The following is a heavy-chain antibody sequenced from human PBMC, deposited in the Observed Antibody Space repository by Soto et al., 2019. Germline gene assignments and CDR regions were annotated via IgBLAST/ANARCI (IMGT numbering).Heavy chain of an antibody. D-gene: IGHD2-15*01. CDR2: IYWDGEE. J-gene: IGHJ4*02. CDR3: VHSRRRQSCSGGNCYHFDY. Sequence: QITLKESGPTLVKPTQTLTLTCTFSGFSLTSGVGVGWIRQPPGKALEWLGIIYWDGEERYSPSLKSRLTITXDXXKNQVVLIMTNMDPVDTATYSCVHSRRRQSCSGGNCYHFDYWGQGTLVTVSA. CDR1: GFSLTSGVG. V-gene: IGHV2-5*02.